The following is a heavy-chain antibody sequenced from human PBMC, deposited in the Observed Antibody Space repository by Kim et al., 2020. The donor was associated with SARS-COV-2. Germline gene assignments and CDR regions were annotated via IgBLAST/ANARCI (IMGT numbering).Heavy chain of an antibody. CDR2: LSPTGTT. V-gene: IGHV4-59*01. J-gene: IGHJ5*02. CDR3: SSAGQHTTTFAP. D-gene: IGHD2-21*01. Sequence: SETLSLTCTVSGGSISAYWSWIRQFPGKGLEWIGYLSPTGTTLSNPSLNSRLTIPVDTPKNQFFLNLQSFTTADTAEYYCSSAGQHTTTFAPWGQGA. CDR1: GGSISAY.